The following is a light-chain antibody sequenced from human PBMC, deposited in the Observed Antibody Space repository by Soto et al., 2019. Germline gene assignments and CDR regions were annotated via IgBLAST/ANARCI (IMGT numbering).Light chain of an antibody. V-gene: IGLV1-36*01. CDR3: AAWDDTLNGPV. J-gene: IGLJ2*01. CDR2: YDD. CDR1: SSNIGNNA. Sequence: QSVLTQPPSVSEAPRQSVTISCSGSSSNIGNNAVNWYQQLPGQAPKLLIYYDDLLASGVSDRFSGSKSGTSASLAISGLQSEDEVDYYCAAWDDTLNGPVFGGGTKVTVL.